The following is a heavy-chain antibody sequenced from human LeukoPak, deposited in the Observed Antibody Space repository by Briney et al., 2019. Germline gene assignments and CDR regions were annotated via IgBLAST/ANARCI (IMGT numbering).Heavy chain of an antibody. J-gene: IGHJ4*02. CDR2: IDPSGGST. CDR3: ATGGTVTHFDY. Sequence: ASVKVSCKASGYTFTSYYMHWVRQAPGQGLEWMGIIDPSGGSTTYAQKFQGRVTMTRDTSTSTVYMELSSLRSEDTAVYYCATGGTVTHFDYWGQGTLVTVSS. CDR1: GYTFTSYY. D-gene: IGHD4-17*01. V-gene: IGHV1-46*01.